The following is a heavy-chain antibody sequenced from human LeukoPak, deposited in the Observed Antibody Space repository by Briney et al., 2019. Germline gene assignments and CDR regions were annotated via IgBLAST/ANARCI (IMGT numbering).Heavy chain of an antibody. V-gene: IGHV3-73*01. J-gene: IGHJ3*02. CDR3: TRASEI. CDR2: IRTKANFYAT. Sequence: GGSLRLSCAASGFAFSGYAIHWVRQASGKGLEWVGRIRTKANFYATAYAASVRGRFTISRDDSENTAYLQMNRLRTEDTAMYYCTRASEIWGQGTMVTVSS. CDR1: GFAFSGYA.